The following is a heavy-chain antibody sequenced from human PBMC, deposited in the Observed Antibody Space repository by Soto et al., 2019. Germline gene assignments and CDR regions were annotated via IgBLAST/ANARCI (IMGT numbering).Heavy chain of an antibody. D-gene: IGHD2-2*02. CDR3: ARNIVVVPAAIQHYYYGMDV. CDR1: GGTFSSYA. CDR2: IIPIFGTA. Sequence: GASVKVSCKASGGTFSSYAISWVRQAPGQGLEWMGGIIPIFGTANYAQKFQGRVTITADESTSTAYMELSSLRSEDTAMYYCARNIVVVPAAIQHYYYGMDVWGQGTTVTVSS. J-gene: IGHJ6*02. V-gene: IGHV1-69*13.